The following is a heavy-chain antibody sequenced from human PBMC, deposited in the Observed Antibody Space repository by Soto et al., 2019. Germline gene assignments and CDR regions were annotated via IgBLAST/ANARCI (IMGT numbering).Heavy chain of an antibody. D-gene: IGHD3-10*01. Sequence: QVQLVESGGGVVQPGRSLRLSCAASGFTFSSYGMHWVRQAPGKGLEWVAVISYDGSNKYYADSVKGRFTISRDNSKNTLYLQMNSLRAEDTAVYYCAKDPDVSLWFGEPLMGFDPWGQGTLVTVSS. CDR3: AKDPDVSLWFGEPLMGFDP. J-gene: IGHJ5*02. V-gene: IGHV3-30*18. CDR1: GFTFSSYG. CDR2: ISYDGSNK.